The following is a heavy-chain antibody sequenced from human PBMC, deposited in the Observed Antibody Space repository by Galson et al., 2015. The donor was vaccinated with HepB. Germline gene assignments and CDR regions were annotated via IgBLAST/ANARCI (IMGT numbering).Heavy chain of an antibody. CDR2: IKQDGSEK. CDR1: GFTFSSYW. Sequence: SLRLSCAASGFTFSSYWMSWVRQAPGKGLEWVANIKQDGSEKYYVDSVKGRFTISRDNAKNSLYLQMNSLRAEDTAVYYCARTWSGSYPGVRAFDYWGQGTLVTVSS. V-gene: IGHV3-7*03. D-gene: IGHD1-26*01. CDR3: ARTWSGSYPGVRAFDY. J-gene: IGHJ4*02.